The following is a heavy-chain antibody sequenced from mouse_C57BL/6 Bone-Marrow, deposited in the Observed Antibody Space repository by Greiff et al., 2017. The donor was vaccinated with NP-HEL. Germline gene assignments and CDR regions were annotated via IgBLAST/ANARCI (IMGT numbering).Heavy chain of an antibody. CDR2: ISNGGGST. V-gene: IGHV5-12*01. D-gene: IGHD4-1*01. CDR1: GFTFSDYY. J-gene: IGHJ3*01. CDR3: ERQLGGAY. Sequence: EVKLVESGGGLVQPGGSLKLSCAASGFTFSDYYMYWVRQTPEKRLEWIAYISNGGGSTNYPDTVKGRFTISRDNAKNTLYLQLSRLKSEDTAMYYCERQLGGAYWGKGTMVTVSA.